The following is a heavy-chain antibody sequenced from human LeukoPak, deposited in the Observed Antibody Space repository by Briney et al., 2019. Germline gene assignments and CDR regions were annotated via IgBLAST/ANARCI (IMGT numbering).Heavy chain of an antibody. D-gene: IGHD3-22*01. CDR2: ISGSGGST. CDR3: AKDYYDSSGYTYYYYMDV. V-gene: IGHV3-23*01. Sequence: GGSLRLSCAASGFTFSSYAMSWVRQAPGKGLEWVSAISGSGGSTYYADSVKGRFTISRDNSKNTLYLQMNSLRAEDTAVYYCAKDYYDSSGYTYYYYMDVWGKGTTVTVSS. CDR1: GFTFSSYA. J-gene: IGHJ6*03.